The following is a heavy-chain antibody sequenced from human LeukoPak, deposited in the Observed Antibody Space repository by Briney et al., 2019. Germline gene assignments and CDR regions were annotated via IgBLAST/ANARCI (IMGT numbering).Heavy chain of an antibody. CDR1: GFTFSSYW. CDR2: INSDGSNT. Sequence: GGSLRLSCAASGFTFSSYWMHWVRHAPGKGLVWVARINSDGSNTAYAESVKGRFAISRDNARNTLFLQLNSLTAEDTAVYYCAKVVGELPLETYYYYYGMDVWGQGTTVTVSS. V-gene: IGHV3-74*01. D-gene: IGHD1-26*01. CDR3: AKVVGELPLETYYYYYGMDV. J-gene: IGHJ6*02.